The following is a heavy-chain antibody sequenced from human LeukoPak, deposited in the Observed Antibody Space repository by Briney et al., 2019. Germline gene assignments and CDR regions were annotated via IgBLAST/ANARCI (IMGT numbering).Heavy chain of an antibody. D-gene: IGHD1-26*01. CDR2: IYYSGST. CDR3: VRVPKSIPGKGDYYGMDV. J-gene: IGHJ6*02. V-gene: IGHV4-31*03. CDR1: GGSISSGGYY. Sequence: SETLSLTCTVSGGSISSGGYYWSWIRQHPGKGLEWIGYIYYSGSTYYNPSLKSRVTISVDTSKNQFSLKLSSVTAADTAVYYCVRVPKSIPGKGDYYGMDVWGQGTTVTVSS.